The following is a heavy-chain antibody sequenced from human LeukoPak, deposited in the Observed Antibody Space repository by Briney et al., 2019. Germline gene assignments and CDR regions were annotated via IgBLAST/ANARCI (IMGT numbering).Heavy chain of an antibody. CDR1: GYTFTSYY. CDR3: ARVSCRGGSCYSVDY. CDR2: INPSGGST. Sequence: GASVKVSCKASGYTFTSYYMHWVRQAPGQGLEWMGIINPSGGSTSYAQKFQGRVTMTRDMSTSTAYMELSSLRSEDTAVYYCARVSCRGGSCYSVDYWGQGTLVTVSS. J-gene: IGHJ4*02. D-gene: IGHD2-15*01. V-gene: IGHV1-46*01.